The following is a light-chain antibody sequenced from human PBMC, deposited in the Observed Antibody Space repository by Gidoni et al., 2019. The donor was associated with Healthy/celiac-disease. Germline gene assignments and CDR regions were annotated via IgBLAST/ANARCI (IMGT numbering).Light chain of an antibody. CDR1: QSVSSSY. CDR3: QQYGSSPFT. CDR2: GAS. Sequence: IVLTQSPGTLSLSPGERATLSCRASQSVSSSYLAWYQQKPGQAPRLLIYGASSRATGIPDMFSGSGSGTDFTLTSSRLEPEDFAVYYCQQYGSSPFTFGGGTKVEIK. V-gene: IGKV3-20*01. J-gene: IGKJ4*01.